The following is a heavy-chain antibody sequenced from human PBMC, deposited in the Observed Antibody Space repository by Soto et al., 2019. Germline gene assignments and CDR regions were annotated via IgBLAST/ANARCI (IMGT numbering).Heavy chain of an antibody. J-gene: IGHJ4*02. CDR1: GYIFSDYG. V-gene: IGHV1-3*05. Sequence: QVQVVQSGAEEKRPGASVKASCKTSGYIFSDYGIHWVRQAPGHGLEWMGYINAGNGDTRYSPKFKGRLTITRDTSASTAYMDLTSLESKDTAVYYCATSDWAWWGQGTLVTVSP. CDR2: INAGNGDT. CDR3: ATSDWAW. D-gene: IGHD3-9*01.